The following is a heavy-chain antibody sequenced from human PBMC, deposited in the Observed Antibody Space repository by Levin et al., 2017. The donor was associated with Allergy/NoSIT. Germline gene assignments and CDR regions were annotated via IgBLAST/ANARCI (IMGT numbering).Heavy chain of an antibody. CDR2: INPNSGGT. J-gene: IGHJ6*02. V-gene: IGHV1-2*02. CDR1: GYTFTGYY. D-gene: IGHD6-19*01. CDR3: ARDENSSGQYYYYYYGMDV. Sequence: ASVKVSCKASGYTFTGYYMHWVRQAPGQGLEWMGWINPNSGGTNYAQKFQGRVTMTRDTSISTAYMELSRLRSDDTAVYYCARDENSSGQYYYYYYGMDVWGQGTTVTVSS.